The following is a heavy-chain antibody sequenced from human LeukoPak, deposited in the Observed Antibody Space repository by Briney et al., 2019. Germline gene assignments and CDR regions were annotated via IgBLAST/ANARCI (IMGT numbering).Heavy chain of an antibody. CDR1: GFTVSSNY. CDR2: LYSGFTT. CDR3: ARDKRAGPNVHYYYMDV. D-gene: IGHD4/OR15-4a*01. V-gene: IGHV3-53*01. J-gene: IGHJ6*03. Sequence: GGSLRLSCAASGFTVSSNYMSWVRQAPGKGLEWVSILYSGFTTYYADSVKGRFTISRDNSKNTLYLQMNSLKAEDTAVYFCARDKRAGPNVHYYYMDVWGKGTTVTVSS.